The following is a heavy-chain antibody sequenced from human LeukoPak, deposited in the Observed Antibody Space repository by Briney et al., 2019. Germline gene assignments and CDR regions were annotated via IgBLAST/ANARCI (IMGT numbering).Heavy chain of an antibody. V-gene: IGHV3-30*02. J-gene: IGHJ4*02. CDR2: IRYDGSNK. CDR3: AKRGYYYDSSGQYYFDY. Sequence: QPGGSLRLSCAASGFTFSSYGMHWVRQAPGKGLEWVAFIRYDGSNKYYADPVKGRFTISRDNSKNTLYLQMNSLRAEDTAVYYCAKRGYYYDSSGQYYFDYWGQGTLVTVSS. CDR1: GFTFSSYG. D-gene: IGHD3-22*01.